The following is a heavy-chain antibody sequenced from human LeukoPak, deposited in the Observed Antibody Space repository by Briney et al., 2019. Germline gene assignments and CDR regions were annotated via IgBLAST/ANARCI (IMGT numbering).Heavy chain of an antibody. V-gene: IGHV3-23*01. Sequence: GGSLRLSCAASGFTFDNYRMSWVRQAPGKGLEWVSTVNADGGNTYYADSVKGRFTISRYNSKSTLILQMNSLRVEDTALYYCTKRVKYGGTWDHFADWGQGTLVTVSS. CDR2: VNADGGNT. D-gene: IGHD1-26*01. J-gene: IGHJ4*02. CDR3: TKRVKYGGTWDHFAD. CDR1: GFTFDNYR.